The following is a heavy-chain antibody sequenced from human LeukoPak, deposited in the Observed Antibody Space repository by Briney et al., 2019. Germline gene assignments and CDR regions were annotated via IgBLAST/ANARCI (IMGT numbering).Heavy chain of an antibody. CDR3: ARSHRYYFDY. CDR1: GFTVSSNY. CDR2: IYSGGST. J-gene: IGHJ4*02. Sequence: GGPLRLSCAASGFTVSSNYMTWVRQAPGKGLEWVSVIYSGGSTYYADSVKGRFSTSRDNSKNTLYLQMNSLGAEDTAVYYCARSHRYYFDYWGQGTLVTVSS. V-gene: IGHV3-66*01.